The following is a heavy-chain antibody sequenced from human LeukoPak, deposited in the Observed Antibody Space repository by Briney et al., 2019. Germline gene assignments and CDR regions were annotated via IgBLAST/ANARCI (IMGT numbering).Heavy chain of an antibody. Sequence: GESLRISCKGSGYSFPIYWISWVRQMPGKGLEWMGRIDPSDSYTNYSPSFQGHVTISADKSISTAYLQWSSLKASDTAMYYCARHYRYYYDSSDYYYGASGAFDIWGQGTMVTVSS. J-gene: IGHJ3*02. CDR1: GYSFPIYW. CDR2: IDPSDSYT. V-gene: IGHV5-10-1*01. D-gene: IGHD3-22*01. CDR3: ARHYRYYYDSSDYYYGASGAFDI.